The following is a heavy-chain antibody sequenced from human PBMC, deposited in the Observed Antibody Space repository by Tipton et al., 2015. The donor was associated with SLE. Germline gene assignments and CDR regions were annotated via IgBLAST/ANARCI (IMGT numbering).Heavy chain of an antibody. CDR2: ISGSGGST. CDR3: ARGRGIHLFDY. CDR1: GFTFSSYS. V-gene: IGHV3-23*02. Sequence: SLRLSCAASGFTFSSYSMNWVRQAPGKGLEWVSAISGSGGSTYYNPSLKSRVTISVDTSKNQFSLKLSSVTAADTAVYYCARGRGIHLFDYWGQGTLVTVSS. J-gene: IGHJ4*02. D-gene: IGHD3-10*01.